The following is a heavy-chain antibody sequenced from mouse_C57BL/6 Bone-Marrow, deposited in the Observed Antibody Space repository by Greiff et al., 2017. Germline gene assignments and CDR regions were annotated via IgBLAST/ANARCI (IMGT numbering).Heavy chain of an antibody. CDR2: IRNKANGYTS. CDR3: ARYRELTGPFAY. CDR1: GFTFTDYY. D-gene: IGHD4-1*01. J-gene: IGHJ3*01. V-gene: IGHV7-3*01. Sequence: VQLKESGGGLVQPGGSLSLSCAASGFTFTDYYMSWVRQPPGKALEWLGFIRNKANGYTSEYNASVKGRFTISRDNSQSILYLQMKALGAEDSATYYGARYRELTGPFAYWGQGTLVTVSA.